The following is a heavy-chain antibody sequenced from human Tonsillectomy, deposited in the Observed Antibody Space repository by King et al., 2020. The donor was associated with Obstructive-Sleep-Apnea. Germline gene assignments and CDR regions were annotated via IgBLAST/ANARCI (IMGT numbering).Heavy chain of an antibody. CDR1: GLTFNTYG. CDR3: ASPKYSTSWYAVDY. J-gene: IGHJ4*02. V-gene: IGHV3-33*01. CDR2: IWHDGSEK. Sequence: VQLVESGGGVVQPGRSLRLSCAASGLTFNTYGMHWVRQAPGKGLEWVAVIWHDGSEKYYADPVKGRFTISRDKSKNILYLQMNSLRAEDTAVYYCASPKYSTSWYAVDYWGQGTLGTASS. D-gene: IGHD6-13*01.